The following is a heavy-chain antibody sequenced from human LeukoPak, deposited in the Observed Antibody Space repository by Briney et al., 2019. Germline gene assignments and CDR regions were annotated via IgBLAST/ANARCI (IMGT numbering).Heavy chain of an antibody. V-gene: IGHV3-7*04. J-gene: IGHJ5*02. CDR3: ARGMARP. Sequence: GGSLRLSCAASGFTFSSYSMNWVRQAPGKGLEWVANIKQDGSEKYYVDSVKGRFTISRDNAKNSLYLQMNSLRAEDTAVYYCARGMARPWGQGTLVTVSS. CDR1: GFTFSSYS. D-gene: IGHD2-8*01. CDR2: IKQDGSEK.